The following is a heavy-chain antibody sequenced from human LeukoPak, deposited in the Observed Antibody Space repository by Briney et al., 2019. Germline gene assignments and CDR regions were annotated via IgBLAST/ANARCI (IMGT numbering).Heavy chain of an antibody. CDR1: GFTFSSYG. D-gene: IGHD6-13*01. J-gene: IGHJ6*02. Sequence: GGSLRLSCAASGFTFSSYGMHWVRRAPGKGLGWVAVIWYDGSNKYYADSVKRRFTISRDNSKTTLYLQMNSLRAEDTAVYYCARNTGYSSSWYSRYYYYGMDVWGQGTTVTVSS. CDR3: ARNTGYSSSWYSRYYYYGMDV. V-gene: IGHV3-33*01. CDR2: IWYDGSNK.